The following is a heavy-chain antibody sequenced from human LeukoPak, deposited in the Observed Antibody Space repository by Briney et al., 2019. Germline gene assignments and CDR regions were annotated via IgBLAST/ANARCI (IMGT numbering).Heavy chain of an antibody. CDR1: GGSFSGYY. CDR2: INHSGST. CDR3: ARKGGVSYYYGSGKSNWFDP. D-gene: IGHD3-10*01. J-gene: IGHJ5*02. V-gene: IGHV4-34*01. Sequence: PSETLSLTCAVYGGSFSGYYWSWIRQPPGKGLEWIGEINHSGSTNYNPSLKSRVTISVDTSKNQFSLKLSSVTAADTAVYYCARKGGVSYYYGSGKSNWFDPWGQGTLVTVSS.